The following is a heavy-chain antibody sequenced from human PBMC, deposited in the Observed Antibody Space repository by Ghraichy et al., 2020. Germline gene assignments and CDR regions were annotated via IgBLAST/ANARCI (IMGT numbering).Heavy chain of an antibody. V-gene: IGHV4-30-4*01. D-gene: IGHD2-21*02. CDR3: ARVLAYCGGDCYSQNWFDP. CDR1: GGSISSGDYY. J-gene: IGHJ5*02. CDR2: IYYSGST. Sequence: SETLSLTCTVSGGSISSGDYYWSWIRQPPGKGLEWIGYIYYSGSTYYNPSLKSRVTISVDTSKNQFSLKLSSVTAADTAVYYCARVLAYCGGDCYSQNWFDPWGQEPWSPSPQ.